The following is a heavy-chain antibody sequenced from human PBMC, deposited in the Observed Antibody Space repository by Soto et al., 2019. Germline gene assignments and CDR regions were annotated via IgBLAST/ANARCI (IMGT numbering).Heavy chain of an antibody. Sequence: GGSLSLSCAVSGVTVESLYMTWVRQAPGKGLEWVSVIYGAGDIYYSDSVKVRFTISRDNSKSTLYLELNNLSAEDTAVYHCAKNQGVELVPLATVDWFDPWGQGSVVTVSS. CDR2: IYGAGDI. D-gene: IGHD1-26*01. J-gene: IGHJ5*02. CDR3: AKNQGVELVPLATVDWFDP. CDR1: GVTVESLY. V-gene: IGHV3-53*01.